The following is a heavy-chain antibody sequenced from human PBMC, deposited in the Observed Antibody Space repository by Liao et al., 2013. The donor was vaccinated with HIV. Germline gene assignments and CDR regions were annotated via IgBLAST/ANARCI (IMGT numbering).Heavy chain of an antibody. J-gene: IGHJ5*02. D-gene: IGHD2-15*01. CDR2: IYSNGNT. Sequence: QVQLQESGPGLLKPSETLSLKCNVSGGSMSGYYWTWIRQPAGKGPEWLGRIYSNGNTNYNPSLKSRVSMSVDTSKSQFSLWLTSVTAADTAVYFCAREDYSYNWLDPWGQGTLVTVFS. V-gene: IGHV4-4*07. CDR1: GGSMSGYY. CDR3: AREDYSYNWLDP.